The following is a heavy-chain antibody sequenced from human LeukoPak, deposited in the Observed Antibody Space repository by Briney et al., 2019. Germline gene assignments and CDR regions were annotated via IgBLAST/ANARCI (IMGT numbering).Heavy chain of an antibody. Sequence: PGGSLRLSCAASGFTFSSYAMSWVRQAPGKGLEWVSAISGSGGSTYYADSVKGRFTISRDNSKNTLYLQMNSLRAEDTAVYYCAKAPYYYDSSAEYYFDYWGQGTLVTVSS. J-gene: IGHJ4*02. CDR1: GFTFSSYA. V-gene: IGHV3-23*01. CDR3: AKAPYYYDSSAEYYFDY. D-gene: IGHD3-22*01. CDR2: ISGSGGST.